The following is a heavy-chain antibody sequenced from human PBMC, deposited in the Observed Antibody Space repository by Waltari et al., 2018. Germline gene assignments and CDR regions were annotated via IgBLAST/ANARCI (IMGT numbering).Heavy chain of an antibody. Sequence: EVQLLGSGGGLIQRGGSLGLSWAASGFAVRSNSMIWFRTAPGKGLEWVSVIDYGGSTYYTDSVRGRFTISRDISKNTVYLQMNSLRGEETAVYYCARDLTSKSREGMDVWGQGTTVTVSS. V-gene: IGHV3-53*01. D-gene: IGHD4-17*01. CDR3: ARDLTSKSREGMDV. J-gene: IGHJ6*02. CDR1: GFAVRSNS. CDR2: IDYGGST.